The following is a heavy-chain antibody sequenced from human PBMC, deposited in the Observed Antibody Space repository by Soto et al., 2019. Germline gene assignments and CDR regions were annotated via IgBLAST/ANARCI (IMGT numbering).Heavy chain of an antibody. CDR3: ARDLQYSRLFYGMDV. V-gene: IGHV4-31*03. Sequence: WQTLSLTCTVSGSSISSGGYYWSWIRQHPGKGLEWIGYIYYSGSTYYNPSLKSRVTISVDTSKNQFSLKLSSVTAADTAVYYCARDLQYSRLFYGMDVWGQGTTVTVSS. CDR1: GSSISSGGYY. CDR2: IYYSGST. D-gene: IGHD6-13*01. J-gene: IGHJ6*02.